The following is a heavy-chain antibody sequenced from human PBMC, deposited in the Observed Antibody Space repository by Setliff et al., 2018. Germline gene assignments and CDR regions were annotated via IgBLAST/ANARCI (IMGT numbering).Heavy chain of an antibody. D-gene: IGHD2-21*02. Sequence: SETLSLTCTVSGYSISSGYIWRWIRQPPGKGLEWVGNIGHTGSINYNPSLKSRLTISRDTSKNQVSLKLNSVTATDTAVYYCERDLGHGGDSDYWGQGILVTVSS. J-gene: IGHJ4*02. CDR3: ERDLGHGGDSDY. V-gene: IGHV4-38-2*02. CDR2: IGHTGSI. CDR1: GYSISSGYI.